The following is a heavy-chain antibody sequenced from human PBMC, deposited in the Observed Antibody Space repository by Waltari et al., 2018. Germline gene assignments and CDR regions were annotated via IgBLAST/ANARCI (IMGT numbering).Heavy chain of an antibody. Sequence: QVQLQESGPGLVKPSETLSLTCTVAGGSIRSYYWRWHRQPAGKGLEWFGRIYTSGSTNYNPSLKSRVTMSVDTSKNQFSLKLSSVTAADTAVYYCASGLDYYDSSGPGDYWGQGTLVTVSS. CDR1: GGSIRSYY. D-gene: IGHD3-22*01. CDR2: IYTSGST. CDR3: ASGLDYYDSSGPGDY. V-gene: IGHV4-4*07. J-gene: IGHJ4*02.